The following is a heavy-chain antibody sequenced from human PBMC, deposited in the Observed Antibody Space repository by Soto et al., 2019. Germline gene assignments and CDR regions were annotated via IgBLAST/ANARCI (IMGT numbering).Heavy chain of an antibody. CDR3: ARDKTRATKFPYYDSSGYYYAPDAFDI. CDR1: GFTFSSYS. D-gene: IGHD3-22*01. Sequence: GGSLRLSCAASGFTFSSYSMNWVRQAPGKGLEWVSSISSSSSYIYYADSVKGRFTISRDNAKNSLYLQMNSLRAEDTAVYYCARDKTRATKFPYYDSSGYYYAPDAFDIWGQGTMVTVSS. V-gene: IGHV3-21*01. J-gene: IGHJ3*02. CDR2: ISSSSSYI.